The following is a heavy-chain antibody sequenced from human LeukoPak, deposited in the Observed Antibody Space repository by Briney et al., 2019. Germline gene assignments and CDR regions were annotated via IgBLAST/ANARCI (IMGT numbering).Heavy chain of an antibody. Sequence: GASVKVSCKASGGTFNSYAISGVRQAPGQGLEGVGGIIPIFGTANYAQKFQGRVTITADESTSTAYMELSSLRSEDTAVYYCARRSMNDSSGYYYFDYWGQGTLVTVSS. CDR1: GGTFNSYA. D-gene: IGHD3-22*01. CDR3: ARRSMNDSSGYYYFDY. J-gene: IGHJ4*02. CDR2: IIPIFGTA. V-gene: IGHV1-69*13.